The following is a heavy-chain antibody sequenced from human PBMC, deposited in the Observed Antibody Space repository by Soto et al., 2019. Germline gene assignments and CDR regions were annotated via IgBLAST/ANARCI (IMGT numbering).Heavy chain of an antibody. CDR1: GGSISISSYY. Sequence: QLQLQESGPGLVKPSETLSLTCSVSGGSISISSYYWGWVRQPPGKGLEWIASMYYSGGTYYNPSLKNRATISVDKSKNQFSLKLTSATAADTAVYYCARLDRFLEYFNHWGQGTLVTVSS. J-gene: IGHJ1*01. CDR2: MYYSGGT. V-gene: IGHV4-39*01. D-gene: IGHD3-3*01. CDR3: ARLDRFLEYFNH.